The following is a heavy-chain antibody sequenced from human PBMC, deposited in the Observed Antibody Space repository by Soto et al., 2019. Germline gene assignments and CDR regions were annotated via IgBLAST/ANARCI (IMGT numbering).Heavy chain of an antibody. CDR2: FYFSGSA. D-gene: IGHD6-19*01. V-gene: IGHV4-39*01. CDR1: GRSICGSSYF. CDR3: ARQDWDSSGRRWLDP. Sequence: SDPLFLTCTIAGRSICGSSYFWGWIRKPPGKGQEWIGSFYFSGSASYNPSLRSRLTISFDTSTNKFSLKLSSVTAADTAVYYCARQDWDSSGRRWLDPWGQGSLVTVSS. J-gene: IGHJ5*02.